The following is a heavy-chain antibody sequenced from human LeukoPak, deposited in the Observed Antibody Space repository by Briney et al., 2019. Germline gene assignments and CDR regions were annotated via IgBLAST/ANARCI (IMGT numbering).Heavy chain of an antibody. V-gene: IGHV5-51*01. J-gene: IGHJ4*02. D-gene: IGHD3-22*01. CDR2: IYPGDSDT. Sequence: GESLKISCKGSGYSFTSYWIGWVRQMPGKGLEWMGIIYPGDSDTRYSPSFQGQVTISADKSISTAYLQWSSLKASDTAMYYCARHVLPKNYYDSSGYPDYWGQGTLVTVSS. CDR1: GYSFTSYW. CDR3: ARHVLPKNYYDSSGYPDY.